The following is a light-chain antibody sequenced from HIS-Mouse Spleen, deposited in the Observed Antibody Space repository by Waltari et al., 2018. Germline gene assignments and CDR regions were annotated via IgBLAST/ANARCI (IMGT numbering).Light chain of an antibody. CDR2: AAY. CDR1: QSISSS. J-gene: IGKJ3*01. CDR3: QQYYSYRFT. V-gene: IGKV1-8*01. Sequence: AIRMTQSPSSFSAPTGDRVTLHCRASQSISSSLAWYQQNPGKAPKLLLYAAYTLQSRVPSRFSGSGSGTDFTLTISCLQSEDFATYYCQQYYSYRFTFGPGTKVEIK.